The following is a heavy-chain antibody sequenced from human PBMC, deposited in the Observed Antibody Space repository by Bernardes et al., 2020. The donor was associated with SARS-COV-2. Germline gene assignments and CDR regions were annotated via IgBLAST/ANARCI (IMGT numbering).Heavy chain of an antibody. CDR1: GFTFSNYE. J-gene: IGHJ6*02. V-gene: IGHV3-23*01. D-gene: IGHD3-10*01. CDR2: ISGSGGPT. Sequence: GGSLRLSCAASGFTFSNYEMGWVRQAPGKGLEWVSSISGSGGPTYYADSVKGRFTISRDNSKNTLYLQMHSLRVEDTAVFYCAKGEPGSGSYSARGKTYYYWYGVDVWGQGTTVTGSS. CDR3: AKGEPGSGSYSARGKTYYYWYGVDV.